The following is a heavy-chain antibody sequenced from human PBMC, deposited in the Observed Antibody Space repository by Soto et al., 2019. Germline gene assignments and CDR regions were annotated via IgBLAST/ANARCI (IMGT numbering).Heavy chain of an antibody. CDR3: ARLYCSASRCYSVGAFDI. J-gene: IGHJ3*02. CDR1: GFIFSSYV. CDR2: IWFDGSDK. V-gene: IGHV3-33*03. Sequence: PXGSLRLSFAASGFIFSSYVMHWVRQAPGKGLEWVALIWFDGSDKYSADSVKGRFTISRDNSKNTLYLQMNSLRAEDTAVYYCARLYCSASRCYSVGAFDIWGQGTMVTGSS. D-gene: IGHD2-15*01.